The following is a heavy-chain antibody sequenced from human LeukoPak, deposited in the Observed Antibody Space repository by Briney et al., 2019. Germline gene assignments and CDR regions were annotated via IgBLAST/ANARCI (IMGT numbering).Heavy chain of an antibody. D-gene: IGHD3-3*01. CDR1: GYTFTGSY. CDR3: ARDRRFLEWLYWFDP. J-gene: IGHJ5*02. Sequence: ASVKVSCKASGYTFTGSYMHWVRQAPGQGLEWMGWINPNSGDTNYAQKFQGRVTMTRDTSISTAYMEVSRLRSDDTAVYYCARDRRFLEWLYWFDPWGQGTLVTVSS. CDR2: INPNSGDT. V-gene: IGHV1-2*02.